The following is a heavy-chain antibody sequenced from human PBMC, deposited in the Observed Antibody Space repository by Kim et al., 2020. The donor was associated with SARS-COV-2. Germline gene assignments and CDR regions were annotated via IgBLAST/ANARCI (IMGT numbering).Heavy chain of an antibody. V-gene: IGHV4-34*01. D-gene: IGHD3-10*01. CDR2: INHSGST. Sequence: SETLSLTCAVYGGSFSGYYWSWIRQPPGKGLEWIGEINHSGSTNYNPSLKSRVTISVDTSKNQFSLKLSSVTAADTAVYYCARAMVRGVPDYWGQGTLVTVSS. CDR1: GGSFSGYY. CDR3: ARAMVRGVPDY. J-gene: IGHJ4*02.